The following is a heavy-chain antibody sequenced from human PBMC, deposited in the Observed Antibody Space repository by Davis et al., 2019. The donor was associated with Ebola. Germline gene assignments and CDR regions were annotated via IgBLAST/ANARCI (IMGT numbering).Heavy chain of an antibody. CDR1: GGSISSHY. CDR3: ATVTHRDGYYFEF. V-gene: IGHV4-59*11. CDR2: VYFSGST. Sequence: MPGGSLRLSCTVSGGSISSHYWSWIRQSPEKGLEWIGYVYFSGSTNYNPSLKSRVSISVDTSKKQFSLELSSVTAADTAAYYCATVTHRDGYYFEFWGQGTQVTVSS. J-gene: IGHJ4*02. D-gene: IGHD5-24*01.